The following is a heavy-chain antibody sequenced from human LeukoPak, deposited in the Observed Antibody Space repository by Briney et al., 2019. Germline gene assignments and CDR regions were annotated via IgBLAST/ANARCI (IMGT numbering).Heavy chain of an antibody. CDR3: ASPAMAFIDQGRYNYYYMDV. V-gene: IGHV4-38-2*02. J-gene: IGHJ6*03. CDR1: GYSISSGYY. CDR2: IYHSGST. Sequence: SETLSLTCTVSGYSISSGYYWGWIRQPPGKGLEWIGSIYHSGSTYYNPSLKSRVTISVDTSKNQFSLKLSSVTAADTAVYYCASPAMAFIDQGRYNYYYMDVWGKGTTVTVSS. D-gene: IGHD5-18*01.